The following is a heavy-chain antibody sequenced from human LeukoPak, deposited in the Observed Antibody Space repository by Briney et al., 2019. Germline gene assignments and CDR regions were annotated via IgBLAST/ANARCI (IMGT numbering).Heavy chain of an antibody. D-gene: IGHD3-10*01. J-gene: IGHJ4*02. Sequence: GGPLRLSCAASGFTFSSYSMNWVRQAPGKGLEWVSSINSSSSYIYYADSVKGRFAISRDNAKNSLYLQMNSLRAEDTAVYYCARDRSPRTGSGVRYFDYWGQGTLATVSS. CDR3: ARDRSPRTGSGVRYFDY. V-gene: IGHV3-21*01. CDR1: GFTFSSYS. CDR2: INSSSSYI.